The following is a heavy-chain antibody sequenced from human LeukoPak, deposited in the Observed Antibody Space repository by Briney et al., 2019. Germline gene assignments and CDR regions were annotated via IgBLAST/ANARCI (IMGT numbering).Heavy chain of an antibody. Sequence: GESLKISCEGSGYSFTSYWIGWVRQMPGKGLEWMGIIYPGDSDTRYSPSFQGQVTISADKSISTAYLQWSSLKASDTAMYYCARSITMVRGLFDPWGQGTLVTVSS. J-gene: IGHJ5*02. CDR1: GYSFTSYW. CDR3: ARSITMVRGLFDP. CDR2: IYPGDSDT. V-gene: IGHV5-51*01. D-gene: IGHD3-10*01.